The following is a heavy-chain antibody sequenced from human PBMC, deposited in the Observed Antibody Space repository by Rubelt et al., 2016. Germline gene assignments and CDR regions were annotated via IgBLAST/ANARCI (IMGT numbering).Heavy chain of an antibody. D-gene: IGHD5-24*01. J-gene: IGHJ4*02. CDR2: INPSGGST. CDR3: ARTKTVEMATIPLAY. V-gene: IGHV1-46*01. Sequence: QVQLVQSGAEVKKPGASVKVSCKASGYTFTSYYMHWVRQAPGQGLEWMGIINPSGGSTSYAQKFQARVTITGATSTRAVYMELSSLRSEVTAVYYCARTKTVEMATIPLAYWGQGTLVTVSS. CDR1: GYTFTSYY.